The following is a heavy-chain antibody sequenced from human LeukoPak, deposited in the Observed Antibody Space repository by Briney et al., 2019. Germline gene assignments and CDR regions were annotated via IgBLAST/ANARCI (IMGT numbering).Heavy chain of an antibody. Sequence: GASVKVSCKASGGTFSSYAISWVRQAPGQGLEWMGGIIPIFGTANYAQKFQGRVTITADESTSTAYMELSSLRSEDTAVYYCASGYTHHWYFDLWGRGTLVTVSS. V-gene: IGHV1-69*13. D-gene: IGHD6-13*01. CDR1: GGTFSSYA. CDR2: IIPIFGTA. J-gene: IGHJ2*01. CDR3: ASGYTHHWYFDL.